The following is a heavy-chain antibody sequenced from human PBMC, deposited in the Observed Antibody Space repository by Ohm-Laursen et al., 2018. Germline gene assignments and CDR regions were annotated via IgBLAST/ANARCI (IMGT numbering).Heavy chain of an antibody. CDR3: AAEYYDGSGYYHYFFDY. Sequence: SVKVSCKASGFTFTSSAVQWVRQARGQRLEWIGRIVVGSGSTNYAQKFQERVTITKDMSTSTAYMELSSLRSEDTAVYYCAAEYYDGSGYYHYFFDYWGQGTLVTVSS. CDR1: GFTFTSSA. CDR2: IVVGSGST. D-gene: IGHD3-22*01. J-gene: IGHJ4*02. V-gene: IGHV1-58*01.